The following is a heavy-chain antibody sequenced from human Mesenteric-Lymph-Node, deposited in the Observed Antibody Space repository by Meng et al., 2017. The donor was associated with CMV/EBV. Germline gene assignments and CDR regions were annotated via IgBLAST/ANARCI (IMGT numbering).Heavy chain of an antibody. D-gene: IGHD2-15*01. CDR3: ARGPGYCSGGSCYSLYFQH. Sequence: FSGYDWSWIRQPPGKGLEWIGEINHSGSTNYNPSLKSRVTISVDTSKNQFSLKLSSVTAADTAVYYCARGPGYCSGGSCYSLYFQHWGQGTLVTVSS. CDR2: INHSGST. J-gene: IGHJ1*01. V-gene: IGHV4-34*01. CDR1: FSGYD.